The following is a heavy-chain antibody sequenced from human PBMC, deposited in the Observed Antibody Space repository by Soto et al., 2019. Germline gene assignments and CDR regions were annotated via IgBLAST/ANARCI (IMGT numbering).Heavy chain of an antibody. CDR3: AKVGEDSYYDFWSGYTPYYFDY. CDR2: ISGSGGST. CDR1: GFTFSSYA. J-gene: IGHJ4*02. Sequence: PGGSLRLSCAASGFTFSSYAMSWVRQAPGKGLEWVSAISGSGGSTYYADSVKGRFTISRDNSKNTLYLQMNSLRAEDTAVYYCAKVGEDSYYDFWSGYTPYYFDYWGQGTLVTVSS. D-gene: IGHD3-3*01. V-gene: IGHV3-23*01.